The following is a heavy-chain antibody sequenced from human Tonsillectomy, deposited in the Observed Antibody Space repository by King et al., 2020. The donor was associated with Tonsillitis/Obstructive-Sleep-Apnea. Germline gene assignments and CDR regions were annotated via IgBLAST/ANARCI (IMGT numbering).Heavy chain of an antibody. CDR3: ASSTYDSSGYYSPDFDY. CDR1: GGSFSGYY. Sequence: VQLQQWGAGLLKPSETLSLTCAVYGGSFSGYYWSWIRQPPGKGLEWIGEINHSGSTNYNPSLKSRVTISVDTSKNPFSLKLSSVTAADTAVYYCASSTYDSSGYYSPDFDYWGQGTLVTVSS. CDR2: INHSGST. V-gene: IGHV4-34*01. J-gene: IGHJ4*02. D-gene: IGHD3-22*01.